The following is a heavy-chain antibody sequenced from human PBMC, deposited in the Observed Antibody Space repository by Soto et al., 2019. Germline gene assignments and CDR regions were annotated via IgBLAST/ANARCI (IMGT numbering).Heavy chain of an antibody. J-gene: IGHJ4*02. Sequence: EVQLVESGGALVQPGGSLRLSCAASGFIFSNYEMSWVRQAPGKGLESVSYIDHSGTTIYYADSVKGRFTISRDNAKNALFLQMNSLRAEDTAVYYCARGHIVATILDYWGQGTLVTVSS. CDR2: IDHSGTTI. CDR3: ARGHIVATILDY. V-gene: IGHV3-48*03. D-gene: IGHD5-12*01. CDR1: GFIFSNYE.